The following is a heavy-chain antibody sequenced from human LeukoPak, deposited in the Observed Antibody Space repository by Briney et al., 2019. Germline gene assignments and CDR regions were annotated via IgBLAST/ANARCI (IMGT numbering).Heavy chain of an antibody. CDR2: IHYSGST. D-gene: IGHD2-2*01. J-gene: IGHJ4*02. V-gene: IGHV4-59*12. Sequence: SETLSLTCTVSGGSISSYYWSWIRQPPGKGLEWIGYIHYSGSTNYNPSLKSRVTISVDTSKNQFSLKLSSVTAADTAVYYCAREEGYCSSTSCYGRGNFDYWGQGTLVTVSS. CDR1: GGSISSYY. CDR3: AREEGYCSSTSCYGRGNFDY.